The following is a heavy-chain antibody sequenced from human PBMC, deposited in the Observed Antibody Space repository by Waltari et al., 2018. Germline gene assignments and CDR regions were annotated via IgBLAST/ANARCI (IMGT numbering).Heavy chain of an antibody. Sequence: QLQLQESGPGLVKPSETLSLTCTVSGGSISSSSYYWGWIRQPPGKGLEWIGSIYYSGSTSYNPSLKIRVTISVDTSKNQFSRKLGSVTAADTAVYYCASTARGWNDVPDYWGQGTLVTVSS. CDR2: IYYSGST. J-gene: IGHJ4*02. CDR1: GGSISSSSYY. V-gene: IGHV4-39*01. CDR3: ASTARGWNDVPDY. D-gene: IGHD1-1*01.